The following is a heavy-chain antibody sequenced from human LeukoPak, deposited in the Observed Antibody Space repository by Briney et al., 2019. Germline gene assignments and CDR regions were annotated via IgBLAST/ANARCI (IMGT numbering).Heavy chain of an antibody. J-gene: IGHJ5*02. CDR1: RYTFTSYG. D-gene: IGHD5-18*01. V-gene: IGHV1-18*01. CDR2: ISAYNGNT. CDR3: ARVFWSAMALINWFDP. Sequence: ASVKVSCKVSRYTFTSYGISWVRQAPGQGLEWMGWISAYNGNTNYAQKLQGRVTMTTDTSTSTAYMELRSLRSDDTAVYCCARVFWSAMALINWFDPWGQGTLVTVSS.